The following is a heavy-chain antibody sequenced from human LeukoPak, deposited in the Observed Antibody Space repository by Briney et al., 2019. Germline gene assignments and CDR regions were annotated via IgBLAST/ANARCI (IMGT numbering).Heavy chain of an antibody. CDR1: GFTFSSYA. CDR3: ARGGSSSSWYYYSDY. V-gene: IGHV3-30-3*01. J-gene: IGHJ4*02. D-gene: IGHD6-13*01. Sequence: GRSLRLSCAASGFTFSSYAMHWVRQAPGKGLEWVAVISYDGGNKYYADSVKGRFTISRDNSKNTLYLQMNSLRAEDTAVYYCARGGSSSSWYYYSDYWGQGTLVTVSS. CDR2: ISYDGGNK.